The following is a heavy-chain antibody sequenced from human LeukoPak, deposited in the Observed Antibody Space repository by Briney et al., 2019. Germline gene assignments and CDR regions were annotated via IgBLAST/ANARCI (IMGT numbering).Heavy chain of an antibody. Sequence: PGGSLRLSCEASGFTFSSYRMYWVRQAPGKGLMWVSRISTDGSSTSYADSVKGRFTISRDNAKNTLYLQMNSLRAEDTAVYYCAYSGSSHFDYWGQGTLVTVSS. CDR2: ISTDGSST. V-gene: IGHV3-74*01. D-gene: IGHD1-26*01. CDR1: GFTFSSYR. J-gene: IGHJ4*02. CDR3: AYSGSSHFDY.